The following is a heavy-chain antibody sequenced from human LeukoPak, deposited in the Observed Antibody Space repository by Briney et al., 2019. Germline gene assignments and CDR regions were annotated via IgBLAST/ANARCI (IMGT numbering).Heavy chain of an antibody. CDR2: ISPDGSDK. D-gene: IGHD2-2*01. V-gene: IGHV3-7*01. CDR1: GFTFNTFW. CDR3: SGRDSSRNPWAY. J-gene: IGHJ4*02. Sequence: GGSLRLSCAASGFTFNTFWMNWVRLAPGRGQEWLANISPDGSDKYYVDSVRGRFTISRDNGKNLVYLEMNSLRLEDTAVYYCSGRDSSRNPWAYWGQGTLVSVSS.